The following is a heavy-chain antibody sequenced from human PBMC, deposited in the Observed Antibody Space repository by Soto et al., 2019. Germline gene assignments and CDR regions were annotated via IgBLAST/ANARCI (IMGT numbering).Heavy chain of an antibody. V-gene: IGHV3-30*18. CDR2: ISYDGSKA. J-gene: IGHJ6*02. D-gene: IGHD5-18*01. CDR1: GFTFSSYG. Sequence: QVQLVESGGGVVQPGRSLRLSCAASGFTFSSYGMHWVRQAPGKGLEWVAVISYDGSKAFYADSVKGRFTISRDNSKNTLYLQMNSLRAEDTAVYYCAKDLRLWSKDYYYYGMDVWGQGTTVTVSS. CDR3: AKDLRLWSKDYYYYGMDV.